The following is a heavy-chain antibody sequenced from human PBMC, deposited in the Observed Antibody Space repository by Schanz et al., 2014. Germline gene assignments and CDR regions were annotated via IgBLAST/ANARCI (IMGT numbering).Heavy chain of an antibody. CDR1: EYSFTSYS. CDR3: ARGIGGYGANNYFDY. V-gene: IGHV1-3*04. Sequence: QVHLVQSGAEVKRPGASVKVSCKASEYSFTSYSMHWVRQAPGQRLEWMGWINTVSGDTKYSQNFQGRVTITRDTSASTAYMELSRLRSEDTAVYSCARGIGGYGANNYFDYWGQGTLVTVAS. D-gene: IGHD5-18*01. J-gene: IGHJ4*02. CDR2: INTVSGDT.